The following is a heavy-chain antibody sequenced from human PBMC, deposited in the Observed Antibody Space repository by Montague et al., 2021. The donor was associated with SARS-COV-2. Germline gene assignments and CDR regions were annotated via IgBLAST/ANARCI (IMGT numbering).Heavy chain of an antibody. CDR1: GASVSSSD. V-gene: IGHV4-59*02. Sequence: SETPSLTCTVSGASVSSSDWGWIRQSPGKGLEWIGYFYSVGSTDYNPSLKSRVTISRDTSKNQFSLKARSVTAADTAIYYCARETMTADAFDIWGQGTMVTVSS. CDR3: ARETMTADAFDI. J-gene: IGHJ3*02. CDR2: FYSVGST. D-gene: IGHD1-14*01.